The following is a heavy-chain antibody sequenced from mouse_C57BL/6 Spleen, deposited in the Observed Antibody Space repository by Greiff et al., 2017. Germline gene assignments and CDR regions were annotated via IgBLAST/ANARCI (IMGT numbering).Heavy chain of an antibody. CDR1: GFTFSSYA. V-gene: IGHV5-4*01. J-gene: IGHJ3*01. CDR3: ARDLGTGLFAY. CDR2: ISDGGSYT. Sequence: EVQLVESGGGLVKPGGSLKLSCAASGFTFSSYAMSWVRQTPEKRLEWVATISDGGSYTYYPDNVKGRFTISRDNAKNNLYLQRSHLKSEDTAMYYCARDLGTGLFAYWGQGTLVTVSA. D-gene: IGHD4-1*01.